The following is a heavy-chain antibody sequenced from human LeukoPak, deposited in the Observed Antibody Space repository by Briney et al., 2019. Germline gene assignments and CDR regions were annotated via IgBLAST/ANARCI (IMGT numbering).Heavy chain of an antibody. D-gene: IGHD3-10*01. CDR3: ARRPLNGSGSYPYYFDY. J-gene: IGHJ4*02. V-gene: IGHV4-39*01. CDR1: GGSISSSSYY. CDR2: IYYSGRT. Sequence: SETLSLTCTVSGGSISSSSYYWGWIRQPPGKGLEWIGSIYYSGRTYYNPSLKSRVTISVDTSKNQFSLKLSSVTAADTAVYYCARRPLNGSGSYPYYFDYWGQGTLVTVSS.